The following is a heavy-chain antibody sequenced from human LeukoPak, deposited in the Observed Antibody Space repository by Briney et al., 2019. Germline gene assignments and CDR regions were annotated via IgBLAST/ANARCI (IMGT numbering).Heavy chain of an antibody. CDR2: TSSSSSYI. CDR3: ARDRRYSGYDLLDY. J-gene: IGHJ4*02. D-gene: IGHD5-12*01. Sequence: GGSLRLSCAASGFTFSSYSMNWVRQAPGKGLEWVSSTSSSSSYIYYADSVKGRFTISRDNAKNSLYLQMNSLRAEDTAVYYCARDRRYSGYDLLDYWGQGTLVTVSS. CDR1: GFTFSSYS. V-gene: IGHV3-21*04.